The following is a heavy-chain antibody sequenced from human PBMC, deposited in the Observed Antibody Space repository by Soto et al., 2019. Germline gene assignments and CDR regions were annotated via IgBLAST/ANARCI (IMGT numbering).Heavy chain of an antibody. Sequence: SEALSLTGAVYGGSFSGYYWGWIRQPPGKGLEWIGEINHVGSTNYNPPLKNRVTISVDTSKNQFSLKLSSVTAADTAVYHCARGPLSYSSSWYGTSRVWFDPWGQGTLVTVSS. CDR1: GGSFSGYY. D-gene: IGHD6-13*01. V-gene: IGHV4-34*01. CDR3: ARGPLSYSSSWYGTSRVWFDP. J-gene: IGHJ5*02. CDR2: INHVGST.